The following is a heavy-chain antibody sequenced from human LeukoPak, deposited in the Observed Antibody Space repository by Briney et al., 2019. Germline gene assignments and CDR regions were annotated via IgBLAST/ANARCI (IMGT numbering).Heavy chain of an antibody. D-gene: IGHD2-21*01. J-gene: IGHJ3*02. Sequence: ASVKASCKTSGVTFGNNSITWVRQAPGQGLEWLGGIIPILRSASYAQKFRGRLRMTSDESTTTAYMELSSLSSDDTAMYFCARARTSIRFTDSFDIWSQGTLVTVSS. V-gene: IGHV1-69*13. CDR2: IIPILRSA. CDR3: ARARTSIRFTDSFDI. CDR1: GVTFGNNS.